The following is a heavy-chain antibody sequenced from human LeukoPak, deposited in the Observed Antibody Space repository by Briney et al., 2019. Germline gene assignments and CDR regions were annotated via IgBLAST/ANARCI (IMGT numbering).Heavy chain of an antibody. D-gene: IGHD1-26*01. CDR3: ARGGYSGSYYRFD. V-gene: IGHV3-74*01. CDR2: IDKEGSAA. Sequence: PGGSLRLSCVSSGFIFTNYWMHWVPQVPGKGPVWVGRIDKEGSAAFYAESVKGRFTISRDNVKSTVYLQMNSLTAEDTAVYHCARGGYSGSYYRFDWGQGTLVTVSS. J-gene: IGHJ4*02. CDR1: GFIFTNYW.